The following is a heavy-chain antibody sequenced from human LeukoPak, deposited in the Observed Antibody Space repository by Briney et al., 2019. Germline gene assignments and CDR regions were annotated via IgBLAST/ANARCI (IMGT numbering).Heavy chain of an antibody. D-gene: IGHD6-6*01. CDR1: GGTFSSYA. V-gene: IGHV1-69*04. CDR3: ASSSSPRYYHYYYGMDV. Sequence: ASVKVSCKASGGTFSSYAISWVRQAPGQGLEWMGRIIPILGIANYAQKFQGRVTITADKSTSTAYMELSSLRSEDTAVYYCASSSSPRYYHYYYGMDVWGQGTTVTVSS. CDR2: IIPILGIA. J-gene: IGHJ6*02.